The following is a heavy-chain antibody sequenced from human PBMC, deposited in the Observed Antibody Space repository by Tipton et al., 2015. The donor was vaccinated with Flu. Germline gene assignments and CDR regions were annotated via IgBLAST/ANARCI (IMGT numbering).Heavy chain of an antibody. CDR1: GYSFSTNA. J-gene: IGHJ5*02. CDR3: ARCDSRSFDWLNNNTKNFDQ. Sequence: QVQLVQSGAEVKKPGASVTVSCKASGYSFSTNAIAWVRQAPGQGLEWMGWIRGNSVNPKYGRRFQGRLTMTMDTSTNTAYMELRTLRPDDTAMYYCARCDSRSFDWLNNNTKNFDQWGQGTLVTVSS. CDR2: IRGNSVNP. D-gene: IGHD3-9*01. V-gene: IGHV1-18*01.